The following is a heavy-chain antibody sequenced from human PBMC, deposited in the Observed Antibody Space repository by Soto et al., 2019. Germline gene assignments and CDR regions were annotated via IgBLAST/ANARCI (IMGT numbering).Heavy chain of an antibody. J-gene: IGHJ4*02. CDR1: GGSISSGGYS. Sequence: QLQLQESGSGLVKPSQTLSLTCAVSGGSISSGGYSWSWIRQPPGKGLEWIGYIYHSGSTYYNPSXXXXXXXXXXXXXXXSXXXXXXXXXXXXXXXYCXXXXXXGAVAVDYWGQGTLVTVSS. D-gene: IGHD6-19*01. CDR3: XXXXXXGAVAVDY. V-gene: IGHV4-30-2*01. CDR2: IYHSGST.